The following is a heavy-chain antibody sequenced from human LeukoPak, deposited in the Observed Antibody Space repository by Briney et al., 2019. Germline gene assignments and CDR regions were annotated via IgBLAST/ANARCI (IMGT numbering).Heavy chain of an antibody. Sequence: ASVKVSCKASGGTFGSYTISWVRQAPGQSLEWMGWITTGRGETRYSQEFQRRITFTRDTSASTVYMDLSDLRSEDTAVYYCARGGKQWRGGNYFDSWGQGTLVAVSS. V-gene: IGHV1-3*03. CDR3: ARGGKQWRGGNYFDS. J-gene: IGHJ4*02. CDR2: ITTGRGET. D-gene: IGHD6-19*01. CDR1: GGTFGSYT.